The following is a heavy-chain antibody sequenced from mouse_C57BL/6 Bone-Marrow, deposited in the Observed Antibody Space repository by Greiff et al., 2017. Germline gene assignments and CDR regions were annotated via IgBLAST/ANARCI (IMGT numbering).Heavy chain of an antibody. CDR2: IHPNSGST. J-gene: IGHJ3*01. CDR1: GYTFTSYW. D-gene: IGHD2-4*01. Sequence: QVQLKQPGAELVKPGASVKLSCKASGYTFTSYWMHWVKQRPGQGLEWIGMIHPNSGSTNYNEKFKSKATLTVDKSSSTAYMQLSSLTSEDSAVYYCARSDYDGFAYWGQGTLVTVSA. V-gene: IGHV1-64*01. CDR3: ARSDYDGFAY.